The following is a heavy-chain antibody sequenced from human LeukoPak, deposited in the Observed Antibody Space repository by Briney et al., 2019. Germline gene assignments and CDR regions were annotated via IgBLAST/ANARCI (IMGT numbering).Heavy chain of an antibody. D-gene: IGHD1-1*01. CDR2: INDSGTS. J-gene: IGHJ5*02. CDR3: ARVFSFGHRQLPPRNWFDP. CDR1: GGSFNGYY. Sequence: SETLSLTCGVSGGSFNGYYWGWIRQSPGKGLEWIGDINDSGTSNYNPSFKSRVTISVETPRKQFSLNLTSVTAADTAIYYCARVFSFGHRQLPPRNWFDPWGPGTLVTVSP. V-gene: IGHV4-34*01.